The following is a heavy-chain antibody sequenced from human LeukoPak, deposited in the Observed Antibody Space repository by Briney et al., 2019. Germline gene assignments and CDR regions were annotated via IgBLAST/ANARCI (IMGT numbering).Heavy chain of an antibody. Sequence: PSETLSLTCTVSGGSISSYYWSWIRQPAGKGLEWIGRIYTSGSTNYNPSLKSRVTMSVDTSKNQFSLKLSSVTAADTAVYYCARTYYSDSSGYYTDAFDIWGQGTMVTVSS. D-gene: IGHD3-22*01. CDR3: ARTYYSDSSGYYTDAFDI. J-gene: IGHJ3*02. V-gene: IGHV4-4*07. CDR1: GGSISSYY. CDR2: IYTSGST.